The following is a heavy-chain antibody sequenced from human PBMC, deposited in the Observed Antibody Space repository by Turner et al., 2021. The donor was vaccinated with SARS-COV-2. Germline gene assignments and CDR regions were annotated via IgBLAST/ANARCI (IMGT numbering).Heavy chain of an antibody. CDR3: ARLDYDFWSGYPDRGYFDL. CDR2: IYYSGST. J-gene: IGHJ2*01. CDR1: GGSISSSRYY. Sequence: QLQLQESGPGLVKPSETLSLTCPVSGGSISSSRYYWGWIRQPPGKGLEWIGSIYYSGSTNYNPSLKSRVTISVDTSKNQFSLKLSSVTAADTAVYYCARLDYDFWSGYPDRGYFDLWGRGTLVTVSS. V-gene: IGHV4-39*01. D-gene: IGHD3-3*01.